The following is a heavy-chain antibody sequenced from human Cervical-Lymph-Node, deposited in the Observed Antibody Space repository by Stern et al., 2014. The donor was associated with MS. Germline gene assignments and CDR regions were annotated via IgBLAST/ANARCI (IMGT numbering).Heavy chain of an antibody. CDR1: GFTFSIYT. CDR3: AIVHSGSFVFDI. D-gene: IGHD1-26*01. CDR2: ISHDGSDN. V-gene: IGHV3-30*04. Sequence: VHLVESGGGVVQPGRSLRLSCTGSGFTFSIYTMHWVRQAPGRGLEWVALISHDGSDNYYADSVKGRFTISRDNSENTLYLQMNSLRPDDAAVYYCAIVHSGSFVFDIWGPGTMVTVSS. J-gene: IGHJ3*02.